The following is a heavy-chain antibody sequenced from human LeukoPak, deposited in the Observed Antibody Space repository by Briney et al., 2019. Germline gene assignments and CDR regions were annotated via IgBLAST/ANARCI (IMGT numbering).Heavy chain of an antibody. Sequence: PGGSLRLSCAASGFTFSSYSMNWVRQAPGKGLEWVSFISSSSSYIYYADSVKGRFTISRDNAKNSLYLQMNSLRAEDTAVYYCARVGCSGGSCHNWYFDLWGRGTLVTVSS. V-gene: IGHV3-21*01. CDR1: GFTFSSYS. CDR3: ARVGCSGGSCHNWYFDL. D-gene: IGHD2-15*01. J-gene: IGHJ2*01. CDR2: ISSSSSYI.